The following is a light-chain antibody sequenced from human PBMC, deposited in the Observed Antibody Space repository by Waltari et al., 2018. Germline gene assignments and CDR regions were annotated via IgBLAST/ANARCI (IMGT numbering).Light chain of an antibody. CDR3: QQYDNLAS. Sequence: DIQMTQSPSSLSASVGDRVTITCQASQAISNHLNWYQHKPGKAPELLIFDATNLETGVPSRFRGSGSGTDFTLTIPSLQPEDFATYYCQQYDNLASFGGGTKVEI. CDR2: DAT. CDR1: QAISNH. V-gene: IGKV1-33*01. J-gene: IGKJ4*01.